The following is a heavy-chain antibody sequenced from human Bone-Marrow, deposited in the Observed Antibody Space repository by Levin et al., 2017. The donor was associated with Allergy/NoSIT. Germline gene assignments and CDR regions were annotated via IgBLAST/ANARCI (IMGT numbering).Heavy chain of an antibody. J-gene: IGHJ4*02. CDR1: GFTFSSYG. Sequence: GGSLRLSCAASGFTFSSYGMHWVRQAPGKGLEWVAVISYDGSNKYYADSVKGRFTISRDNSKNTLYLQMNSLRAEDTAVYYCAKNYMVRSLMDYFDYWGQGTLVTVSS. CDR2: ISYDGSNK. CDR3: AKNYMVRSLMDYFDY. V-gene: IGHV3-30*18. D-gene: IGHD3-10*01.